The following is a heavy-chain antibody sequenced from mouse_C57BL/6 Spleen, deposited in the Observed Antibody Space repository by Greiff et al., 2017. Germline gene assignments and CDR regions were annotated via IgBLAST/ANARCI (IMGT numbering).Heavy chain of an antibody. D-gene: IGHD2-4*01. V-gene: IGHV5-9-1*02. CDR2: ISSGGDYI. CDR3: TREGGLQQAFPYYYAMDY. CDR1: GFTFSSYA. Sequence: EVQRVESGEGLVKPGGSLKLSCAASGFTFSSYAMSWVRQTPEKRLEWVAYISSGGDYIYYADTVKGRFTISRDNARNTLYLQMSSLKSEDTAMYYCTREGGLQQAFPYYYAMDYWGQGTSVTVSS. J-gene: IGHJ4*01.